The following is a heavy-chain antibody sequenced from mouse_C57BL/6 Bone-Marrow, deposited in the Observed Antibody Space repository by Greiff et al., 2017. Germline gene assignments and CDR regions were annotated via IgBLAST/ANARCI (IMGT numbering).Heavy chain of an antibody. CDR1: GYTFTSYD. CDR3: ARGYGSGYGYFDV. CDR2: IYPGDGST. J-gene: IGHJ1*03. Sequence: LQESGPELVKPGASVKLSCKASGYTFTSYDMNWVKQRPGQGLEWIGSIYPGDGSTNYNEKFKGKATLTVDTSASTAYMELNSLTSEDSAVYYCARGYGSGYGYFDVWGTGTTVTVSS. D-gene: IGHD1-1*01. V-gene: IGHV1-85*01.